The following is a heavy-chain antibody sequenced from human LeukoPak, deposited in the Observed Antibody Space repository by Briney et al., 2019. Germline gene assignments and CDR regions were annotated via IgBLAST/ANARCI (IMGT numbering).Heavy chain of an antibody. V-gene: IGHV3-21*01. CDR2: ITSGSSYR. J-gene: IGHJ5*02. CDR1: GFTFSSYN. CDR3: ARDRWPRGETTTIGPFDP. D-gene: IGHD1-14*01. Sequence: GGSLRLSCAASGFTFSSYNMNWVRQAPGKGLEWVSSITSGSSYRFYADSVKGRFTISRDNAKNSLYLQMSSLRVEDTAVYYCARDRWPRGETTTIGPFDPWGQGTLVIVSS.